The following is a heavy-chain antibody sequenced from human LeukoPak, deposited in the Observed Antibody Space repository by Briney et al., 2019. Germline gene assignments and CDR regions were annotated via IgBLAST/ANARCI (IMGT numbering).Heavy chain of an antibody. CDR2: INPSGGST. CDR3: ARARVGRIVHFDY. J-gene: IGHJ4*02. D-gene: IGHD2-15*01. V-gene: IGHV1-46*01. Sequence: ASVKVSCKASGYTFSRYAMNWVRQAPGQGLEWMGIINPSGGSTSYAQKFQGRVTMTRDMSTSTVYMELSSLRSEDTAVYYCARARVGRIVHFDYWGQGTLVTVSS. CDR1: GYTFSRYA.